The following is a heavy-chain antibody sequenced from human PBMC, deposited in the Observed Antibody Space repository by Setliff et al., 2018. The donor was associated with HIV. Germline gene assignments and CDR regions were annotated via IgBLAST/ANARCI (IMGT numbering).Heavy chain of an antibody. CDR1: GFPFSNYA. J-gene: IGHJ4*02. Sequence: ASVKVSCKASGFPFSNYAIHWVRQAPGQRLEWMGWISPKYGGTNYAQNFQGRVTMTRDTSISTAYMELSSLGSDDTAVYFCARDTSSSYWGQGTPVTVSS. V-gene: IGHV1-2*02. CDR2: ISPKYGGT. D-gene: IGHD2-2*01. CDR3: ARDTSSSY.